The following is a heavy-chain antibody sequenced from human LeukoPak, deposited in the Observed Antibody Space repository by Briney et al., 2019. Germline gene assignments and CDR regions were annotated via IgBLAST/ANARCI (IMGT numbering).Heavy chain of an antibody. CDR2: ISSSGSTI. CDR3: VRPGSWYGDNWFDP. CDR1: GFTFSDYY. J-gene: IGHJ5*02. D-gene: IGHD6-13*01. Sequence: PGGSLRLSCAASGFTFSDYYMSWIRQAPGKGLEWVSYISSSGSTIYYADSVKGRFTISRDNAKNSLYLQMNSLRAEDTAVYYCVRPGSWYGDNWFDPWGQGTLVTVSS. V-gene: IGHV3-11*01.